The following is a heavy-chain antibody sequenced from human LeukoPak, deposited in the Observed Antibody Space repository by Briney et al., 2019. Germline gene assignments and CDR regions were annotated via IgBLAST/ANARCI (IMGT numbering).Heavy chain of an antibody. J-gene: IGHJ4*02. D-gene: IGHD3-22*01. CDR3: AKDFYGTSGYYYWFYFEH. V-gene: IGHV3-30*02. CDR2: IRYGGSNK. CDR1: GFTFSSYG. Sequence: PGGSLRLSCAASGFTFSSYGMHWVRQAPGKGLEWMAFIRYGGSNKWYADSVKGRFTISRDNSKNTLYLQMNSLRAEDTAVYYCAKDFYGTSGYYYWFYFEHWDQGALVTVSS.